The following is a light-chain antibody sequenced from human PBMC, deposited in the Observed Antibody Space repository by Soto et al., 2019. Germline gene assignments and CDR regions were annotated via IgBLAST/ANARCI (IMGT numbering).Light chain of an antibody. Sequence: EIVLTQSPGTLSLSPGERGTLSCRASQSVSSSYLAWYQQKPGQAPRLLIYGASSRATGIPDRFSGSGSGTDFTLTISSLEPEDFAVYYCQQRYRWPPITFGQGTRLEIK. CDR3: QQRYRWPPIT. CDR1: QSVSSSY. V-gene: IGKV3D-20*02. CDR2: GAS. J-gene: IGKJ5*01.